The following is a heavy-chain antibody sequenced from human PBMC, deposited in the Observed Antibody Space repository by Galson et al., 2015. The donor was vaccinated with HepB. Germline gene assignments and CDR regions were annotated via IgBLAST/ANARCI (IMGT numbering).Heavy chain of an antibody. CDR3: ARFMGPSPT. D-gene: IGHD3-10*01. J-gene: IGHJ4*02. CDR2: ILPILGLT. CDR1: GGTFSNYP. Sequence: SVKVSCKASGGTFSNYPINWVRQAPGQGLEWMGLILPILGLTKYTQRFRGRVTITADESTSAAYMELSSLRSEDTAVYYCARFMGPSPTWGQGTLVTVSS. V-gene: IGHV1-69*10.